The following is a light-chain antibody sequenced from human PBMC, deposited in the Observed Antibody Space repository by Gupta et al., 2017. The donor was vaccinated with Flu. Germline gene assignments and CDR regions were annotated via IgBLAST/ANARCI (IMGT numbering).Light chain of an antibody. CDR3: QQYDKLQPYT. CDR1: QDISNY. Sequence: DLQMTQSPSSLSASVGDRVTITCQASQDISNYLNWYQQKPGKAPKLLIYDASNLETGVPSRFSGSGSGTDCTFTISSLQTEDIATYFWQQYDKLQPYTFGQGTKLEIK. J-gene: IGKJ2*01. CDR2: DAS. V-gene: IGKV1-33*01.